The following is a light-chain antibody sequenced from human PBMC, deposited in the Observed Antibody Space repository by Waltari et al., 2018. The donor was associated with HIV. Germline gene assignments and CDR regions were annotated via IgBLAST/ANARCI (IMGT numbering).Light chain of an antibody. CDR3: HQSYKTPFT. Sequence: DIVMTQSPDSLVVSLGERATINCKSSQSVLYSSNNRNYLAWYQQKPGQPPKLPISWASTRESGVPDRFSGSGSGTDFTLTISRLQADDVAVYYCHQSYKTPFTFGGGTRVEIK. CDR1: QSVLYSSNNRNY. CDR2: WAS. J-gene: IGKJ4*01. V-gene: IGKV4-1*01.